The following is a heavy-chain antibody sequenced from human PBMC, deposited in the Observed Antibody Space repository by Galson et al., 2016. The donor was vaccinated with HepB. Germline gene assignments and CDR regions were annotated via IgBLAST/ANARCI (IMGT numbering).Heavy chain of an antibody. J-gene: IGHJ3*02. CDR1: GFIFRSYA. D-gene: IGHD3-9*01. CDR3: ARDGRTDWVDAFVI. CDR2: ISNAGSNK. V-gene: IGHV3-30-3*01. Sequence: SLRLSCADSGFIFRSYAMNWVRQAPGKGLEWLAVISNAGSNKYFADSVKGRFTISRDNSKNTLYLQMNSLRAEDTAAYYCARDGRTDWVDAFVIWGQGTMVTVSS.